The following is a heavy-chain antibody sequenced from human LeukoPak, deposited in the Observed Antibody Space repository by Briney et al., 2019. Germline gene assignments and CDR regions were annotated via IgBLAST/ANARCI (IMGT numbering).Heavy chain of an antibody. D-gene: IGHD6-13*01. Sequence: GGSLRLSCAVSGFTFTDYWMNWVRQAPGKGLERVASIRQDGGEKSYVDSVKGRFTISRDNTKNSLYLQINSLRVEDTAVYYCARDGTAAGLYFDLWGQGTLVTVSS. V-gene: IGHV3-7*01. J-gene: IGHJ4*01. CDR1: GFTFTDYW. CDR3: ARDGTAAGLYFDL. CDR2: IRQDGGEK.